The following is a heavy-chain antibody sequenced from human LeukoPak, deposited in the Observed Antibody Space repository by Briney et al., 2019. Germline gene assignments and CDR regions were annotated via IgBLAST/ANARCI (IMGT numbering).Heavy chain of an antibody. D-gene: IGHD5-12*01. J-gene: IGHJ5*02. CDR3: ARSFVRGSLPPHWFDP. CDR1: GGSISSGGYY. Sequence: SQTLSLTCTVSGGSISSGGYYWSWIRQPPGKGLEWIGYIYHSGSTYYNPSLKSRVTISVDRSKNQFSLKLSSVTAADTAVYYCARSFVRGSLPPHWFDPWGQGTLVTVSS. V-gene: IGHV4-30-2*01. CDR2: IYHSGST.